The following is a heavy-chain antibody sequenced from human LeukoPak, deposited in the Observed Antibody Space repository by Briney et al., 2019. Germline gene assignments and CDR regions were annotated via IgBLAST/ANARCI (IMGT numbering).Heavy chain of an antibody. V-gene: IGHV3-21*01. CDR2: INSVGGAI. Sequence: GGSLRLSCAASGFSLDKHTMHLVRQAPGMGLEFVSSINSVGGAIFYASSVKSRFTISRDNAKNSLSLQMSSLRAEDTAVYYCTKDRQGPNQYHMDVWGKGTTVTVSS. CDR1: GFSLDKHT. CDR3: TKDRQGPNQYHMDV. J-gene: IGHJ6*03.